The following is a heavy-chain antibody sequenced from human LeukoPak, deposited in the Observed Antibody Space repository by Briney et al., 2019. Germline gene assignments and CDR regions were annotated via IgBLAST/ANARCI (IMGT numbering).Heavy chain of an antibody. V-gene: IGHV3-7*03. J-gene: IGHJ6*02. CDR2: VNRDGSET. CDR1: GFALSSHW. CDR3: ARNNGMDV. Sequence: GGSLRLSCAAAGFALSSHWMTWVRQVPGRGPEWVANVNRDGSETYYLDSVKGRFTISKDNAKNSLYLQMNSLRAEDTALYHCARNNGMDVWGQGTTVIVSS.